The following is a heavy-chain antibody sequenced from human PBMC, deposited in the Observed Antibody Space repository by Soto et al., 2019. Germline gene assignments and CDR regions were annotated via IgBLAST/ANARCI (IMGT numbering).Heavy chain of an antibody. Sequence: QVQLQESGPGLVKPSQTLSLTCTVSGGSISSGGYYWSWIRQHPGKGLEWIGYIYYSGSTYYNPSLKSRVTISVDTSKNQCSLTLSSVTAADTAVDYCARDTGYSSSWYWFDPWGQGTLVTVSS. V-gene: IGHV4-31*03. CDR2: IYYSGST. J-gene: IGHJ5*02. CDR3: ARDTGYSSSWYWFDP. CDR1: GGSISSGGYY. D-gene: IGHD6-13*01.